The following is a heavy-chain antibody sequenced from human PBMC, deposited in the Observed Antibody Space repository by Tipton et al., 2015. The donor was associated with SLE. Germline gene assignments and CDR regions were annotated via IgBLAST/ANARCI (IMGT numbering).Heavy chain of an antibody. V-gene: IGHV4-39*01. Sequence: TLSLTCTVSGGSISTSSYYWGWIRQPPGKGLEWIGNIYYSGSTYYTPSLQSRVTISLDTSKNQFSLKLSSVTAADTAVYYCARHAGATPFDYWGQGILVTVSS. CDR3: ARHAGATPFDY. J-gene: IGHJ4*02. D-gene: IGHD4/OR15-4a*01. CDR1: GGSISTSSYY. CDR2: IYYSGST.